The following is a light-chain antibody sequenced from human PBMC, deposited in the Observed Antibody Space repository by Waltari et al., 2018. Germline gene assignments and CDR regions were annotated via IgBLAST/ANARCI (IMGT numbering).Light chain of an antibody. J-gene: IGLJ1*01. CDR2: EVS. Sequence: QSALTQPASVSGSPGQSITLSCTGTSSDVGGYTYASWYQQHPGKAPKLMIDEVSNRPSGVSNRFSGSKSGNTASLTISGLQAEDEADYYCSSYTSSSTLLYVFGTGTKVTVL. V-gene: IGLV2-14*01. CDR1: SSDVGGYTY. CDR3: SSYTSSSTLLYV.